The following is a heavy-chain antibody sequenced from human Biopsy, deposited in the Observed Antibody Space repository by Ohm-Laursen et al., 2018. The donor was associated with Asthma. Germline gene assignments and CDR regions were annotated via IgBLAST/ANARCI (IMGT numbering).Heavy chain of an antibody. CDR3: ARKAGSCISRTCYSLDF. Sequence: SVKVSCNSLGGTFNTYVIGWVRQAPGQGLEWMGGVNSVFGTTTYPQKFQDRATITADDSTSTVYMELSSLRSEDTAVYYCARKAGSCISRTCYSLDFWGQGTLVTVSS. V-gene: IGHV1-69*13. J-gene: IGHJ4*02. D-gene: IGHD2-2*01. CDR2: VNSVFGTT. CDR1: GGTFNTYV.